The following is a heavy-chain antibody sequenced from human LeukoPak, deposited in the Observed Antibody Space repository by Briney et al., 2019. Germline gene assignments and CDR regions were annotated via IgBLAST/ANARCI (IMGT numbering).Heavy chain of an antibody. CDR2: IYPGDSDT. Sequence: GASLQISCQGSGSRFSSYWIGWVRPVPGKGLEWMGLIYPGDSDTRYSPSFQGQVTISADKSISIAYLQWSSLKAPDSAMYYCARRVPGGWEPFDYWGQGTLVTVSS. V-gene: IGHV5-51*01. J-gene: IGHJ4*02. D-gene: IGHD1-26*01. CDR1: GSRFSSYW. CDR3: ARRVPGGWEPFDY.